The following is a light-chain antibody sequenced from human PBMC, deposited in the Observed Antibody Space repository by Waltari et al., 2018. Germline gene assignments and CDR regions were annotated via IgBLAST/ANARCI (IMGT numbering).Light chain of an antibody. CDR3: GTWDSSLSGAV. J-gene: IGLJ7*01. CDR1: SSNIGNNY. V-gene: IGLV1-51*02. CDR2: ENN. Sequence: QSVLTQPPSVSAAPGQRVTISCSGGSSNIGNNYVSWYRQFPGTAPKLLSYENNGRTSGMPGRFSGSKSGTAATLDITGLQAGDEADYYCGTWDSSLSGAVFGGGTHLTVL.